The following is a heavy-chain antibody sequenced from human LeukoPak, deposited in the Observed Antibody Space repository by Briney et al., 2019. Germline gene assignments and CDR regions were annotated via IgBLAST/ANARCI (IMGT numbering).Heavy chain of an antibody. CDR2: IYYSGST. D-gene: IGHD1-26*01. CDR3: ARGRGIVGASLYYYYMDV. J-gene: IGHJ6*03. CDR1: GGSISSSSYY. V-gene: IGHV4-39*01. Sequence: SETLSLTCTVSGGSISSSSYYWGWIRQPPGKGLECVLSIYYSGSTYYNPSVKSPVTISVDRSKNQFYLKLSSVTAAETAVYYCARGRGIVGASLYYYYMDVWGKGTTVNVSS.